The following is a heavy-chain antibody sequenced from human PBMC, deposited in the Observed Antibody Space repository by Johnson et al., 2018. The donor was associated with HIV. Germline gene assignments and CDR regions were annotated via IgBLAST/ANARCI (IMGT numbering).Heavy chain of an antibody. CDR1: GFSFTNAW. D-gene: IGHD2-2*01. CDR2: IKSKGDGGTT. Sequence: VQLVESGGGLVKPGGSLRISCAASGFSFTNAWMSWVRQGPGKWLEWVGRIKSKGDGGTTDYAAPVKGRFTISRDDSKNTLYLQMNSLKTEDTAVYYCTTDPPGMSSTSERDAFDIWGQGTMVTVSS. V-gene: IGHV3-15*01. CDR3: TTDPPGMSSTSERDAFDI. J-gene: IGHJ3*02.